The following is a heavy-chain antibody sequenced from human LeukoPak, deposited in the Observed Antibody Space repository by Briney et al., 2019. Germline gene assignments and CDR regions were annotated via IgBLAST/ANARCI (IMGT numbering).Heavy chain of an antibody. D-gene: IGHD2-15*01. J-gene: IGHJ3*02. CDR2: IYHSGST. CDR3: LITLCNRYCSCCHSGGGLVM. CDR1: GGSISSSSYY. V-gene: IGHV4-39*03. Sequence: SETLSLTCTVSGGSISSSSYYWGWIRQPPGKGLEWFGSIYHSGSTYYNPSLKSRVTIPVDTSKDQFSLKLSYVAAADAGGDYCLITLCNRYCSCCHSGGGLVMWGEGPMVSVSS.